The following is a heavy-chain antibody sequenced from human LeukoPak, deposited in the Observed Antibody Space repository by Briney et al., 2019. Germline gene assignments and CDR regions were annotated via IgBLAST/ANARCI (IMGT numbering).Heavy chain of an antibody. D-gene: IGHD6-19*01. CDR3: ARDGGYSSGWPPGGYFDY. CDR1: GFTFSSYG. J-gene: IGHJ4*02. V-gene: IGHV3-30*02. Sequence: GGSLRLSCAASGFTFSSYGMHWVRQAPGKGLEWVAFIRFDGRNKYYADSVKGRFTISRDNSKNTLYLQMNSLRAEDTAVYYCARDGGYSSGWPPGGYFDYWGQGTLVTVSS. CDR2: IRFDGRNK.